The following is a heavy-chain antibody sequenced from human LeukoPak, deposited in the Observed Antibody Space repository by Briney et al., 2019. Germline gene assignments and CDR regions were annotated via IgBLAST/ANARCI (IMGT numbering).Heavy chain of an antibody. V-gene: IGHV1-46*01. Sequence: ASVKVSCKASGYTFTSYYMHWVRQAPGQGLEWMGIINPSGGSTSYAQKFQGRVTMTRDTSTSTVYMELRSLRSDDTAVYYCARGGLVVPAAIKAKFDPWGQGTLVTVSS. D-gene: IGHD2-2*01. CDR3: ARGGLVVPAAIKAKFDP. CDR2: INPSGGST. J-gene: IGHJ5*02. CDR1: GYTFTSYY.